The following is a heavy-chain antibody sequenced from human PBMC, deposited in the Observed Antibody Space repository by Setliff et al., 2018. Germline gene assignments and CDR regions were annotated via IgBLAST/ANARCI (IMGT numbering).Heavy chain of an antibody. J-gene: IGHJ6*02. CDR1: GGTFSSYA. Sequence: SVKVSCKASGGTFSSYAISWVRQAPGQGLEWMGGIIPILGIANYAQKFQGRVTITADESTSTAYMELSSLRSEDTAVYYWARDRYTGYSSSNYHYYGMDVWGQGTTVTV. CDR2: IIPILGIA. V-gene: IGHV1-69*10. CDR3: ARDRYTGYSSSNYHYYGMDV. D-gene: IGHD6-13*01.